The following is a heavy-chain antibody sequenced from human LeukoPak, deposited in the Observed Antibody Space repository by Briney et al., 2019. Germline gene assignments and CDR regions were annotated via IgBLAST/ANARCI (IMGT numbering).Heavy chain of an antibody. CDR1: GFTFSSYE. V-gene: IGHV3-48*03. Sequence: GGSLRLSCAASGFTFSSYEMNWVRQAPGKGLECVSYISSSGSTIYYADSVKGRFTISRDNAKNSLYLQMNSLRAEDTAVYYCARSGRFGDYIFDYWGQGTLVTVSS. CDR2: ISSSGSTI. CDR3: ARSGRFGDYIFDY. J-gene: IGHJ4*02. D-gene: IGHD4-17*01.